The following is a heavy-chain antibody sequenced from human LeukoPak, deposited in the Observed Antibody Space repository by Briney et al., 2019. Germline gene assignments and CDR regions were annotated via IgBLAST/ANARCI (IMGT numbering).Heavy chain of an antibody. D-gene: IGHD2-15*01. J-gene: IGHJ4*02. CDR3: ARPPGGYCSGGSCYSEYYFDY. Sequence: GESLKISCKGSGYSFTSYWIGWGRQMPGKGVGGMGIIYPGDSDTRYSPSFQGQVTISADKSISTAYLQWSSLKASDTAMYYCARPPGGYCSGGSCYSEYYFDYWGQGTLVTVSS. V-gene: IGHV5-51*01. CDR1: GYSFTSYW. CDR2: IYPGDSDT.